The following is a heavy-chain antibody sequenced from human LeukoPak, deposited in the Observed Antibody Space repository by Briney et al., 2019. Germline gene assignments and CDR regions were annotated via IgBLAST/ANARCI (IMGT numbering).Heavy chain of an antibody. Sequence: GGSLRLSCAASGFTFSSFGMHWVRQAPGKGLKGVALIWSDGSKKWYADSVKGRFTISRDNSKSTLFLQMNSLTAEDTGVYYCARDRTAAHYSDYWGQGALVTVSS. CDR1: GFTFSSFG. CDR2: IWSDGSKK. J-gene: IGHJ4*02. CDR3: ARDRTAAHYSDY. V-gene: IGHV3-33*01.